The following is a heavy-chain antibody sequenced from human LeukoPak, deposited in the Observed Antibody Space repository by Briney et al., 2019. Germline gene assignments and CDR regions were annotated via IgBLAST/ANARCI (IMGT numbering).Heavy chain of an antibody. CDR1: GFTFSSYG. V-gene: IGHV3-30*18. CDR3: AKGPYGSDWYFDL. Sequence: PGRSLRLPCAASGFTFSSYGMHWVRQAPGKGLEWVAVISYDGSNKYYADSVKGRFTISRDNSKNTLYLQMNSLRAEDTAVYYCAKGPYGSDWYFDLWGRGTLVTVSS. J-gene: IGHJ2*01. D-gene: IGHD3-10*01. CDR2: ISYDGSNK.